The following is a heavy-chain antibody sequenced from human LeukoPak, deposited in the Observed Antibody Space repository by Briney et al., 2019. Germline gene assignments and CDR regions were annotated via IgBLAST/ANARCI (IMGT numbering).Heavy chain of an antibody. J-gene: IGHJ4*02. Sequence: GRSLRLSCAASGFTFSSYAMSWVRQAPGKGLEWVSAISGSGRSTYYADSVKGRFTISRDNSKNTLYLQMNSLRAEDTAVYYCAKGTAAAGTLGYWGQGTLVTVSS. D-gene: IGHD6-13*01. CDR3: AKGTAAAGTLGY. V-gene: IGHV3-23*01. CDR1: GFTFSSYA. CDR2: ISGSGRST.